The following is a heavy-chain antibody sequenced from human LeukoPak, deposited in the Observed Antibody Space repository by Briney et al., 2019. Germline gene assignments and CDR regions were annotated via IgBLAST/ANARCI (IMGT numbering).Heavy chain of an antibody. CDR3: ASRRPRYSGRSELN. V-gene: IGHV4-34*01. Sequence: SETLSLTCAVYGGSFSGYYWSWIRQPPGKGLEWIGEINHSGSTNYNPSLKSRVTISVDTSKNQFSLKLSSVTAADTAVYYCASRRPRYSGRSELNWGQGTLVTVSS. CDR2: INHSGST. J-gene: IGHJ4*02. CDR1: GGSFSGYY. D-gene: IGHD1-26*01.